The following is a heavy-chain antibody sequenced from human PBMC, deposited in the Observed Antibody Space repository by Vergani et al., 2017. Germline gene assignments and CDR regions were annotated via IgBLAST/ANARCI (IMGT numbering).Heavy chain of an antibody. J-gene: IGHJ5*02. CDR2: IYTSGST. CDR3: ARDLKYSSGWNNWFDP. CDR1: GFSIDNGYY. D-gene: IGHD6-19*01. V-gene: IGHV4-38-2*02. Sequence: QVQLQESGPGLVKPSETLSLTCAVSGFSIDNGYYWDWIRQPPGKGLEWIGRIYTSGSTNYNPSLKSRVTMSVDTSKNQFSLKLSSVTAADTAVYYCARDLKYSSGWNNWFDPWGQGTLVTVSS.